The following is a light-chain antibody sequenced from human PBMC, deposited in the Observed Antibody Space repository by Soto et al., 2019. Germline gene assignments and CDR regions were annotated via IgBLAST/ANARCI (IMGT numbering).Light chain of an antibody. CDR2: GAS. Sequence: EIVMTQSPATLSVSPGERATLSCRASQSVSSNLAWYQQKPGQAPRLLIYGASTRATGIPSSFSGSGSGTECTRTISSLPSEDFAVYYCQQYNNWHLTFGQGTRLDIK. J-gene: IGKJ5*01. V-gene: IGKV3-15*01. CDR3: QQYNNWHLT. CDR1: QSVSSN.